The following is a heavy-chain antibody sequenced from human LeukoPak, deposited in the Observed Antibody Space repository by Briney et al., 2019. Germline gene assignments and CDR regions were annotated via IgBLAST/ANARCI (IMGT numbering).Heavy chain of an antibody. CDR1: GGSFSGYY. CDR3: ARGAAVIDY. J-gene: IGHJ4*02. CDR2: INHSGST. Sequence: SETLSLTCAVYGGSFSGYYWSWIRQPPGEGLEWIGEINHSGSTNYNPSLKSRVTISVDTSKNQFSLKLSSVTAAGTAVYYCARGAAVIDYWGQGTLVTVSS. D-gene: IGHD6-13*01. V-gene: IGHV4-34*01.